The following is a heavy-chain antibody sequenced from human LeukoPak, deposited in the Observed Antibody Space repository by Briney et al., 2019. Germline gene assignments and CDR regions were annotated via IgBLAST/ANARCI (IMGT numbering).Heavy chain of an antibody. CDR3: ARDQGLLVVAGRFGY. J-gene: IGHJ4*02. CDR2: IKSTSDFI. V-gene: IGHV3-21*01. D-gene: IGHD6-19*01. CDR1: GFTFSSYS. Sequence: PGGSLRLSCAASGFTFSSYSMNWVRQAPGKGLEWVSSIKSTSDFIFYADSVKGRFTVSRDNAKNSLYLQMNSLRAEDTAVHYCARDQGLLVVAGRFGYWGQGTLVTVSS.